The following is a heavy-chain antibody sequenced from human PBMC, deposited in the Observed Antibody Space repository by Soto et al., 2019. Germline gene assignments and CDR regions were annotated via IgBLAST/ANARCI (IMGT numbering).Heavy chain of an antibody. J-gene: IGHJ4*02. CDR2: ISAYNGNT. CDR3: ASNDDFWSIDF. V-gene: IGHV1-18*01. D-gene: IGHD3-3*01. Sequence: QVQLVQSGAEVKKPGASVKVSCKASGYTFTSYGISWVRQAPGQGLEWMGWISAYNGNTNYAQKLQGRVTMTTDTSNSTAYMEVRSLRSDDTAVYYCASNDDFWSIDFWGQGTLVTVSS. CDR1: GYTFTSYG.